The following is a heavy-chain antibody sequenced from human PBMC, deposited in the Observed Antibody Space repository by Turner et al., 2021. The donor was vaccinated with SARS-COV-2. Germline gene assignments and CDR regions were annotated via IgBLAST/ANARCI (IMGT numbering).Heavy chain of an antibody. D-gene: IGHD3-16*01. CDR3: VRSDVNAWYGLLDY. V-gene: IGHV3-74*01. J-gene: IGHJ4*02. Sequence: EVQLVESGGGLGQPEGSLRLSCAASGFTFSKFFMHWVRQAPGKGLVWVSRISDDGSSPAYADSVKGRFTISRDNAKNTLYLQMNSLTAEHSAVYYCVRSDVNAWYGLLDYWGQGTLVTVSS. CDR1: GFTFSKFF. CDR2: ISDDGSSP.